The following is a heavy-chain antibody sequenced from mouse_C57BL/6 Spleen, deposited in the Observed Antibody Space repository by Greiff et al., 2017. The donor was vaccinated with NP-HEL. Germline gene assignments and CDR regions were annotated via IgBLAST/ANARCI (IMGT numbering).Heavy chain of an antibody. CDR1: GYTFTSYW. Sequence: VQLQQPGAELVKPGASVKMSCKASGYTFTSYWITWVKQRPGQGLEWIGDIYPGSGSTNYNEKFKSKATLTVDTSSSTAYMQLSSLTSEDSAVYYCARGRVITTVVAHYYAMDYWGQGTSVTVSS. CDR3: ARGRVITTVVAHYYAMDY. D-gene: IGHD1-1*01. V-gene: IGHV1-55*01. CDR2: IYPGSGST. J-gene: IGHJ4*01.